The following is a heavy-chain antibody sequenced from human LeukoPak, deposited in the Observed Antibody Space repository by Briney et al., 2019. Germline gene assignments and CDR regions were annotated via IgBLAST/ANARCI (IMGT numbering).Heavy chain of an antibody. D-gene: IGHD1-14*01. CDR1: GFSFSSYW. V-gene: IGHV3-74*01. Sequence: GGSLRLSCAASGFSFSSYWMHWVRQAPGKGLVWVSRIKTDGRSTTYADSVKGRFTISRDNAKNTVYLQMNSLRAEGTAVYYCATPLTGLHYWGQGTLVTVSS. J-gene: IGHJ4*02. CDR3: ATPLTGLHY. CDR2: IKTDGRST.